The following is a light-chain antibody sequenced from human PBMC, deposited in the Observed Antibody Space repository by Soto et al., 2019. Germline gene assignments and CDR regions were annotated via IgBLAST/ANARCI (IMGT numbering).Light chain of an antibody. V-gene: IGKV1-39*01. CDR3: QLSYTTPWT. CDR2: SAS. J-gene: IGKJ1*01. CDR1: QSISSY. Sequence: DIQMTQAPCSLSASVGDRVTITCRASQSISSYLNWYHQKPGKAPKLLIYSASSLQSGVPSRFSGSGSGTDFTLTISSLQPEDFATYYCQLSYTTPWTFGQGTKVEIK.